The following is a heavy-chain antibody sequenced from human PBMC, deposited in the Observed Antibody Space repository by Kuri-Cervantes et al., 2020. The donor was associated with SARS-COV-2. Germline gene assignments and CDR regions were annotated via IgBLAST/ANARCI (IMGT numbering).Heavy chain of an antibody. CDR2: ISSSTSYI. CDR3: ARDRSSNWFSTRVAFDI. J-gene: IGHJ3*02. D-gene: IGHD6-13*01. CDR1: GFTFSSYS. V-gene: IGHV3-21*01. Sequence: GESLKISCAAPGFTFSSYSINWVRQAPGKGLEWVSSISSSTSYIYYEDSVKGRFTISRDNAKNSLYLQMNSLRAEDTAIYYCARDRSSNWFSTRVAFDIWGQGTMVTVSS.